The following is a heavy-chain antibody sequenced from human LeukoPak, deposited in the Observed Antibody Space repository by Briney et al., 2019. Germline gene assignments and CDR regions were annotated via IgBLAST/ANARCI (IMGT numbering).Heavy chain of an antibody. CDR2: IKQDGSER. CDR1: GFTFSSYW. J-gene: IGHJ3*02. Sequence: PGGSLRLSCAASGFTFSSYWMSWVRQAPGKGLEWVANIKQDGSERYYVGSVKGRFTISRDNAKNMLYLQMNSLRAEDTAVYYCARVGLYYYDSSGYASGAFDIWGQGTMVTVSS. V-gene: IGHV3-7*01. CDR3: ARVGLYYYDSSGYASGAFDI. D-gene: IGHD3-22*01.